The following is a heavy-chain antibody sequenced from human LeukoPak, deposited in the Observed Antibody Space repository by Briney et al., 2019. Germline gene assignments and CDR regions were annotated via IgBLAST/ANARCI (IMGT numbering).Heavy chain of an antibody. V-gene: IGHV1-69*06. D-gene: IGHD6-13*01. CDR2: IIPIFGTA. CDR1: GGTFSNYA. CDR3: ARGRPTTSIVAAGVNWFDP. J-gene: IGHJ5*02. Sequence: SVKVSCKASGGTFSNYAISWVRQAPGQGLEWMGGIIPIFGTANYAQKFQGRVTITADKSTSTAYMELSSLRSEDTAVYYCARGRPTTSIVAAGVNWFDPWGQGTLVTVSS.